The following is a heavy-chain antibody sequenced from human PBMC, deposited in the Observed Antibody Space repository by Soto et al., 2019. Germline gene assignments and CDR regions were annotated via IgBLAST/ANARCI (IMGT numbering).Heavy chain of an antibody. D-gene: IGHD3-10*01. CDR3: ARGPSATVRGVFTA. V-gene: IGHV4-34*01. CDR1: GGAFSGYS. J-gene: IGHJ5*02. Sequence: SETLSLTCAVYGGAFSGYSWTWIRQPPGKGPEWIGEIDHGGSTTYNPSLKSRVTISVDTSKNQFSLKLSSVTAADTAVYYCARGPSATVRGVFTAWGQGTLVNVS. CDR2: IDHGGST.